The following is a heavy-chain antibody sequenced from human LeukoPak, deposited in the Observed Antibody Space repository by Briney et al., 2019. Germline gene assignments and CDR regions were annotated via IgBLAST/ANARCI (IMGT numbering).Heavy chain of an antibody. V-gene: IGHV6-1*01. CDR2: TYYRSKWYN. CDR1: GDSVSSNSAA. CDR3: ARGGVIAAAGITSYYYYYYMDV. Sequence: SQTLSLTCAISGDSVSSNSAAWNWIGQSPSRGLEWLGRTYYRSKWYNDYAVSVKSRITINPDTSKNQFSLQLNSVTPEDTAVYYCARGGVIAAAGITSYYYYYYMDVWGKGTTVTVSS. D-gene: IGHD6-13*01. J-gene: IGHJ6*03.